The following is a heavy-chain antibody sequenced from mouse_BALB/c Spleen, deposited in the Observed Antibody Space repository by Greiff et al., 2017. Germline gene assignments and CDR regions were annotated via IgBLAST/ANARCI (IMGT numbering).Heavy chain of an antibody. CDR3: TRDRDYKGYYFDY. V-gene: IGHV5-6-4*01. D-gene: IGHD2-13*01. Sequence: EVHLVESGGGLVKPGGSLKLSCAASGFTFSSYTMSWVRQTPEKRLEWVATISSGGSYTYYPDSVKGRFTISRDNAKNTLYLQMSSLKSEDTAMYYCTRDRDYKGYYFDYWGQGTTLTVSS. CDR2: ISSGGSYT. J-gene: IGHJ2*01. CDR1: GFTFSSYT.